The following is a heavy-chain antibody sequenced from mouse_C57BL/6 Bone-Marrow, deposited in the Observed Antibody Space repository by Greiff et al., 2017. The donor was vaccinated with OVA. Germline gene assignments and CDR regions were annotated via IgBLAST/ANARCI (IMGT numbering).Heavy chain of an antibody. J-gene: IGHJ4*01. V-gene: IGHV1-19*01. CDR2: INPYNGGT. D-gene: IGHD2-4*01. CDR3: AGVYDYVYAMDY. CDR1: GYTFTDYY. Sequence: DVKLQESGPVLVKPGASVKMSCKASGYTFTDYYMNWVKQSHGKSLEWIGVINPYNGGTSYNQKFKGKATLTVDKSSSTAYMELNSLTSEDSAVYYCAGVYDYVYAMDYWGQGTSVTVSS.